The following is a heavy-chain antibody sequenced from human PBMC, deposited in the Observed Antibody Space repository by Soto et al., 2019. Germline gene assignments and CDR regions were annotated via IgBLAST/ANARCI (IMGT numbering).Heavy chain of an antibody. D-gene: IGHD6-19*01. Sequence: EGQLVESGGGLVKPGGSLRLSCAASGFTFSNYDMNWVRQAPGKGLEWVSSISSTSTYINYADSLRGRFSISRDNAKNSLYLQMNSLRAEDTAVYYCARDRSNGWYYFDYWGQGSLVTVSS. V-gene: IGHV3-21*01. CDR1: GFTFSNYD. CDR2: ISSTSTYI. J-gene: IGHJ4*02. CDR3: ARDRSNGWYYFDY.